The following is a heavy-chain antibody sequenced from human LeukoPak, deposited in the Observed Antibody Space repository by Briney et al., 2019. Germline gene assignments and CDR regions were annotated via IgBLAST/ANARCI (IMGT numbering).Heavy chain of an antibody. CDR2: MSYSGST. CDR3: ARGSDFGDY. Sequence: PSETLSLTCTVSGGSISSYSWSWIRQPPGKGLEWIGYMSYSGSTNYNPSLKSRVTMSINTSKNQFSLRLSSVTAADTAVYYCARGSDFGDYWGQGTLVTVSS. J-gene: IGHJ4*02. D-gene: IGHD4-17*01. V-gene: IGHV4-59*01. CDR1: GGSISSYS.